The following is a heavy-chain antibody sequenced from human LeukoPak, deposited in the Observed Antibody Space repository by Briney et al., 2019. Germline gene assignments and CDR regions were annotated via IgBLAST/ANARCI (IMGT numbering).Heavy chain of an antibody. Sequence: HTGGSLRLSCAASGFTFNSYVMSWVRQAPGKGLEWVSAINGGGGNTYYADSVKGRFTISRDNSKNTLYLQMNSLRAEDTAVYYCAKVRSTYHTNDYWGQGTLVTVSS. J-gene: IGHJ4*02. CDR2: INGGGGNT. CDR3: AKVRSTYHTNDY. CDR1: GFTFNSYV. V-gene: IGHV3-23*01. D-gene: IGHD2/OR15-2a*01.